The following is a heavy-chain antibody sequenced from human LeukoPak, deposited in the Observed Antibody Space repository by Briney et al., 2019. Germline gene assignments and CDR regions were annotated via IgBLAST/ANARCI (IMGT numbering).Heavy chain of an antibody. CDR2: IYYSGSS. CDR1: GGSISSYY. Sequence: SETLSLTCTVSGGSISSYYWSWLRQPPGKGLEWIGYIYYSGSSNYNPSLRSRVTISVDKSKNQFSLKLSSVTAADTAVYYCARDSMGELPGFDIWGQGTMVTVSS. V-gene: IGHV4-59*12. CDR3: ARDSMGELPGFDI. D-gene: IGHD3-16*01. J-gene: IGHJ3*02.